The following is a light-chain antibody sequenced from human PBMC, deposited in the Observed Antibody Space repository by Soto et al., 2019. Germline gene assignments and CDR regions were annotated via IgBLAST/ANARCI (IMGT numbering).Light chain of an antibody. CDR3: QQTNSFPYT. Sequence: DIQMTQSPSSVSASVGDRVTITCRASQGISRFLAWYQQKSGKAPKFLIYAASSLQSGVLSRFSGSGSGTDFTLNINSLQPEDFETYYCQQTNSFPYTFGQGTKVEIK. CDR2: AAS. V-gene: IGKV1-12*01. CDR1: QGISRF. J-gene: IGKJ2*01.